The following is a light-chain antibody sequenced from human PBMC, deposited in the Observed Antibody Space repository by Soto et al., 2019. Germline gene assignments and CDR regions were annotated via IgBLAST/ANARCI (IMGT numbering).Light chain of an antibody. V-gene: IGLV2-14*03. CDR2: YVD. CDR1: SRDVGAYDY. J-gene: IGLJ3*02. Sequence: QSVLTQPASVSGSPGQSITISCTGTSRDVGAYDYVSWYLQYPDKAPQLLIYYVDHRPSGVSSRFSGSKSGNTASLTISGLQAEAEADYYCSSYTSSNFWVFGEGTKVTVL. CDR3: SSYTSSNFWV.